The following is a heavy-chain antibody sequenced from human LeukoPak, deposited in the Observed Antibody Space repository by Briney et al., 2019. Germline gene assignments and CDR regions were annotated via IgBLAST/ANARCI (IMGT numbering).Heavy chain of an antibody. CDR1: GCSISSHY. CDR3: ASSQPGIKYYFDY. Sequence: SETLSLTCTVSGCSISSHYWSWIRQPPGKGLEWIGYIYYSGSTNYNPSLKSRVTISVDTSKNQFSLKLSSVTAADTAVYYCASSQPGIKYYFDYWGQGTLVTVSS. CDR2: IYYSGST. D-gene: IGHD1-1*01. V-gene: IGHV4-59*11. J-gene: IGHJ4*02.